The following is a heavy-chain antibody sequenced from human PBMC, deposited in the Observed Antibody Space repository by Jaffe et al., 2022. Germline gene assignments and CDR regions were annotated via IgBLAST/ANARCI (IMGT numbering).Heavy chain of an antibody. D-gene: IGHD5-18*01. CDR1: GFTFSSYA. Sequence: EVQLLESGGGLVQPGGSLRLSCAASGFTFSSYAMSWVRQAPGKGLEWVSAISGSGGSTYYADSVKGRFTISRDNSKNTLYLQMNSLRAEDTAVYYCAKDLGFGTLDTAMVTEGVSLAFDIWGQGTMVTVSS. CDR3: AKDLGFGTLDTAMVTEGVSLAFDI. CDR2: ISGSGGST. J-gene: IGHJ3*02. V-gene: IGHV3-23*01.